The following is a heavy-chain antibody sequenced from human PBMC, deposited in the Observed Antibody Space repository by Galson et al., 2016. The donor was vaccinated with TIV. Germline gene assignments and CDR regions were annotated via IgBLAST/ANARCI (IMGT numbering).Heavy chain of an antibody. V-gene: IGHV4-39*07. Sequence: SETLSLTCSVSGASISGSNYYWSWVRQPPGKGLQWIGSIYESGTTYSNPSLKTRLTMTHDSSKNQFSLKFSSVTAADTAVYYCMRAGSTVTMHHYFGMDVWGQGTTVTVSS. CDR3: MRAGSTVTMHHYFGMDV. CDR1: GASISGSNYY. J-gene: IGHJ6*02. D-gene: IGHD4-17*01. CDR2: IYESGTT.